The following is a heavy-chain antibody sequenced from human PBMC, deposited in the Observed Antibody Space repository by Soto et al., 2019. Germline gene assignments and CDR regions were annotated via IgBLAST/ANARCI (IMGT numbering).Heavy chain of an antibody. J-gene: IGHJ5*02. V-gene: IGHV3-21*01. Sequence: GGSLRLSCAASGFTFNSYSMNWVRQAPGKGLEWVSSISSSSSYIYYADSVKGRFTISRDNAKNSLYLQMNSLRAEDTAVYYCVREMTSVTTFSFDPWGQGTLVTVSS. D-gene: IGHD4-17*01. CDR1: GFTFNSYS. CDR2: ISSSSSYI. CDR3: VREMTSVTTFSFDP.